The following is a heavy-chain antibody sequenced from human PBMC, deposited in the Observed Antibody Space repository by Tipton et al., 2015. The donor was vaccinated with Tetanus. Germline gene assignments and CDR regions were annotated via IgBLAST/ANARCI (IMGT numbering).Heavy chain of an antibody. CDR3: ARGPRNWGFDN. Sequence: VQLVQSGAEVKKPGASVKVSCKASGYTFIDYDINWVRQAPGQGREWMGWMNPESGDTGYSQRFQGRVTLTRSISVSTAYMELNSLTSDDTAVYYCARGPRNWGFDNWGQGTLVTVSS. CDR2: MNPESGDT. D-gene: IGHD7-27*01. CDR1: GYTFIDYD. V-gene: IGHV1-8*01. J-gene: IGHJ4*02.